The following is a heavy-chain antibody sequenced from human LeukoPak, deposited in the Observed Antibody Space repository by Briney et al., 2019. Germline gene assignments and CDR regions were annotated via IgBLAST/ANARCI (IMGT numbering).Heavy chain of an antibody. Sequence: PSQTLSLTCIVSGGSISSGSYYWSWIRQPAGKGLEWIGRIYTSGSTNYNPSLKSRVTISVDTSKNQFSLKLSSVTAADTAVYYCARDGIQLWHFDYWGQGTLVTVSS. CDR1: GGSISSGSYY. D-gene: IGHD5-18*01. CDR3: ARDGIQLWHFDY. V-gene: IGHV4-61*02. J-gene: IGHJ4*02. CDR2: IYTSGST.